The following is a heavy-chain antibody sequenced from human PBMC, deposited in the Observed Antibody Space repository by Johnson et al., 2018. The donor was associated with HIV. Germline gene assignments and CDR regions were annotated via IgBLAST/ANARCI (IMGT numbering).Heavy chain of an antibody. CDR1: GFTFSSYG. J-gene: IGHJ3*02. CDR3: ASRSYGYVRHAFDI. Sequence: QVQLVESGGGVVQPGRSLRLSCAASGFTFSSYGMHWVRQAPGKGLEWVAVIWYDGSNKYYVDSVKGLFTISRDNAKNSLYLQMNSLRAEDTAVYYCASRSYGYVRHAFDIWGQGTMVTVSS. V-gene: IGHV3-33*08. CDR2: IWYDGSNK. D-gene: IGHD5-18*01.